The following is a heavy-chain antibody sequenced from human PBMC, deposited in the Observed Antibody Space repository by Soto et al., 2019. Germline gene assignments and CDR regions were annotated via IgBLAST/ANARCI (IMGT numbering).Heavy chain of an antibody. V-gene: IGHV4-30-4*01. CDR3: ARGHYGDGAPFDY. D-gene: IGHD4-17*01. J-gene: IGHJ4*02. CDR1: GDSISSGDYY. CDR2: IYNRGST. Sequence: QVQLQESGPGLVKPSQTLSLTCTVSGDSISSGDYYWSWIRQPPKKGLEWIGYIYNRGSTYYNPSLQSRITISVDTSKNQFSLNLNSVTAADTAVYYCARGHYGDGAPFDYWGQGILATVSS.